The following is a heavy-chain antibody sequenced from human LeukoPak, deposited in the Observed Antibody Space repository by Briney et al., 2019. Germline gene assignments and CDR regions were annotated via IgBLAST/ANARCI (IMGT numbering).Heavy chain of an antibody. CDR1: GFTFSSYG. Sequence: GGSLRLSCAASGFTFSSYGMHWVRQAPGKGLEWVAFIRYDGSNKYYADSVKGRFTISRDNSKNTLYLQMNSPRAEDTAVYYCVKGGYYDSSGICDYWGQGTLVTVSS. CDR3: VKGGYYDSSGICDY. J-gene: IGHJ4*02. CDR2: IRYDGSNK. D-gene: IGHD3-22*01. V-gene: IGHV3-30*02.